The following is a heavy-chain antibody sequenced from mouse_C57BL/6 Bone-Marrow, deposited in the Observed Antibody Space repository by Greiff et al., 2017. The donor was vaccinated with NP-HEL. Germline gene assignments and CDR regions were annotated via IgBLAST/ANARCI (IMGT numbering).Heavy chain of an antibody. Sequence: EVKLVESGPGLVKPSQSLSLTCSVTGYSITSGYYWNWIRQFPGNKLEWMGYISYDGSNNYNPSLKNRISITRDTSKNQFFLKLNSVTTEDTATYYCARDDYGSSLYAMDYWGQGTSVTVSS. CDR3: ARDDYGSSLYAMDY. J-gene: IGHJ4*01. CDR2: ISYDGSN. CDR1: GYSITSGYY. V-gene: IGHV3-6*01. D-gene: IGHD1-1*01.